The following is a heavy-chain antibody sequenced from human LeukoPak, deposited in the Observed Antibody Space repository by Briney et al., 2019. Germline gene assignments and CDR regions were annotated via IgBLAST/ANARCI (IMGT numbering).Heavy chain of an antibody. J-gene: IGHJ4*02. V-gene: IGHV3-48*01. CDR2: ISSSSSTI. CDR3: ARGTGGSIGACLLDY. Sequence: GGSLRLSCAASGFTFSSYSMNWVRQAPGKGLEWVSYISSSSSTIYYADSVKGRFTISRDNAKNSLYLQMNSLRAEDTSVYYCARGTGGSIGACLLDYWGQGTLVTVSS. D-gene: IGHD6-6*01. CDR1: GFTFSSYS.